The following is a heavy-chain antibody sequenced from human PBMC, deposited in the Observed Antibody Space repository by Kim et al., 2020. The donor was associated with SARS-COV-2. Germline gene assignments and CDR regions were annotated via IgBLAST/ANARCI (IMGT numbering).Heavy chain of an antibody. V-gene: IGHV6-1*01. J-gene: IGHJ4*02. CDR3: ARDRQRAGTGVDY. D-gene: IGHD6-19*01. Sequence: SALSEKGRLTINTDPSKNRFSLQLNSVTPEDTAVYYCARDRQRAGTGVDYWGQGTLVTVSS.